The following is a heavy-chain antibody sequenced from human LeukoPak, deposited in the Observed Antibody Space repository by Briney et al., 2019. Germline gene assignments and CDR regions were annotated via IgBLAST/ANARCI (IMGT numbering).Heavy chain of an antibody. CDR3: AKEYNYYFDY. V-gene: IGHV3-30*02. CDR2: IRYDGSNK. D-gene: IGHD1-1*01. J-gene: IGHJ4*02. CDR1: GFGISTYD. Sequence: GGSLRLSCAASGFGISTYDMHWVRQAPGKGLEWVTVIRYDGSNKYYADSVKGRFTISRDNSKNTVYLQMNSLRAEDTAVYYCAKEYNYYFDYWGQGTLVTVSS.